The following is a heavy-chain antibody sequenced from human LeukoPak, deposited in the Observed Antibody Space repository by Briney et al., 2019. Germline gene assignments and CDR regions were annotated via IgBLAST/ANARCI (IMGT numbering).Heavy chain of an antibody. CDR3: ARDGGCSGGSCYSVPPFDY. J-gene: IGHJ4*02. Sequence: PGGSLRLSCAASGFTFSSYWMSWVRQAPGKGLEWVANIKQDGSEKYYVDSVKGRFTISRDNAKNSLYLQMNSLRAEDTAVYYCARDGGCSGGSCYSVPPFDYWGQGTLVTVSS. V-gene: IGHV3-7*01. CDR1: GFTFSSYW. D-gene: IGHD2-15*01. CDR2: IKQDGSEK.